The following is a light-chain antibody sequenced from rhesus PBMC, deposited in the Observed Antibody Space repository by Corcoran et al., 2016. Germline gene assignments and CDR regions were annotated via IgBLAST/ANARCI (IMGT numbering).Light chain of an antibody. CDR3: SSYAGSNTYI. CDR2: EVS. CDR1: SSDIGGYNY. J-gene: IGLJ1*01. V-gene: IGLV2-32*02. Sequence: QAALTQPREVSGSPGQSVTISCTGTSSDIGGYNYVSWYKQHPGTAPKLMIYEVSKRPSGVSDRFSGSKSGNTASLTISGLQAEDEADYDCSSYAGSNTYIFGAGTRLTVL.